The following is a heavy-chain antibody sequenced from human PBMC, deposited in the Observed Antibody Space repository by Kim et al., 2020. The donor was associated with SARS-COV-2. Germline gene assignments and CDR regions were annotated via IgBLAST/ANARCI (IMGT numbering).Heavy chain of an antibody. Sequence: ASVKVSCKASGYTFTNYGFAIHWVRQAPGQRLEWVGWINAATGVTKYSQKFQGRVTFTRDTSANTAYMQLSSLRSEDTAVYYCARRGTYSAYDLDYFDYWGQGTLVTVSS. D-gene: IGHD5-12*01. CDR2: INAATGVT. CDR3: ARRGTYSAYDLDYFDY. V-gene: IGHV1-3*01. J-gene: IGHJ4*02. CDR1: GYTFTNYGFA.